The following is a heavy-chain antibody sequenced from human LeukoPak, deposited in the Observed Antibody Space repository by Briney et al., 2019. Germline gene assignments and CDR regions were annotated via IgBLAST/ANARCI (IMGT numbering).Heavy chain of an antibody. CDR1: GFTFSSYA. J-gene: IGHJ6*02. D-gene: IGHD1-26*01. V-gene: IGHV3-23*01. CDR2: ISGSGGST. CDR3: AKDRYSGSYAYGMDV. Sequence: GGSLRLSCAASGFTFSSYAMSWVRQAPGKGLEWVSAISGSGGSTYYADSVKGRFTISRDNSKNTLYLQMNSLRAEDTAVYYCAKDRYSGSYAYGMDVWGQGITVTVSS.